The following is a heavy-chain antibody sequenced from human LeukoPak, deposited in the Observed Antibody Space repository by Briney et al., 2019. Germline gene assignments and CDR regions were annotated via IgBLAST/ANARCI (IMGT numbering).Heavy chain of an antibody. J-gene: IGHJ4*02. D-gene: IGHD3-22*01. V-gene: IGHV3-30*18. Sequence: GGSLRLSCAASGFTFSSYGMHWVRQAPGKGLEWVAVISYDGSNKYYADSVKGRFTISRDNSKNTLYLQMNSLRAEDTAVYYCAKAANYYDSSGYSDYFDYWGQGTLVTVSS. CDR1: GFTFSSYG. CDR2: ISYDGSNK. CDR3: AKAANYYDSSGYSDYFDY.